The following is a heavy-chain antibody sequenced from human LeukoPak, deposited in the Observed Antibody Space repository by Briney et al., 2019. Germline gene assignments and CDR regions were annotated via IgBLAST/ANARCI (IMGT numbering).Heavy chain of an antibody. D-gene: IGHD3-10*01. CDR1: GGSISSYY. CDR2: IYYSGST. Sequence: SETLSLTCTVSGGSISSYYWSWIRQPPGKGLGWIGYIYYSGSTNYNPSLKSRVTISVDTSKNQFSLKLSSVTAADTAVYYCARQLARGVIGPPDAFDIWGQGTMVTVSS. J-gene: IGHJ3*02. CDR3: ARQLARGVIGPPDAFDI. V-gene: IGHV4-59*08.